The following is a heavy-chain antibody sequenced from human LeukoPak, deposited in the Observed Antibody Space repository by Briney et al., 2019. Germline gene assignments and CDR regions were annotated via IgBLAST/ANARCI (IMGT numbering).Heavy chain of an antibody. J-gene: IGHJ3*02. CDR2: IYHSGST. Sequence: SETLSLTCTVSGYSISSGYYWGWIRQPPGKGLEWIGSIYHSGSTYYNPSLKSRVTMSVDTSRNQFSLKLSSVTAADTAVYYCARDHTLYYYDSSGYPKDAFDIWGQGTMVTVSS. CDR1: GYSISSGYY. V-gene: IGHV4-38-2*02. CDR3: ARDHTLYYYDSSGYPKDAFDI. D-gene: IGHD3-22*01.